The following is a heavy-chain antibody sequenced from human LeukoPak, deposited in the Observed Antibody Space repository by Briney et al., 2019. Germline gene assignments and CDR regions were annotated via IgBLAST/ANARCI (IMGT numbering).Heavy chain of an antibody. Sequence: ASVKVSCKASGGTFSSYAISWVRQAPGLGLEWMGWINPNSGGTNYAQKFQGRVTMTRDTSISTAYMELSRLRSDDTAVYYCAREGGRSLRLNYWGQGTLVTVSS. CDR2: INPNSGGT. V-gene: IGHV1-2*02. CDR3: AREGGRSLRLNY. J-gene: IGHJ4*02. CDR1: GGTFSSYA.